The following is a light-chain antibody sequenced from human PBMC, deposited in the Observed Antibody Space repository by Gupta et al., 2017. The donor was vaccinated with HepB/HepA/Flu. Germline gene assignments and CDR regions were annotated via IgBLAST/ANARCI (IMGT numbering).Light chain of an antibody. J-gene: IGLJ3*02. Sequence: QSVLTQPPSVSGAPGTRVAISSTGSSSNNGAGYDVHWYQQLPGTAPKLLHYGHSNRPSGFPDRFSGSKSDTSASLAITGLQAEYEADYYCQSYDSSLSGWVFGGGTKLTVL. CDR3: QSYDSSLSGWV. CDR2: GHS. V-gene: IGLV1-40*01. CDR1: SSNNGAGYD.